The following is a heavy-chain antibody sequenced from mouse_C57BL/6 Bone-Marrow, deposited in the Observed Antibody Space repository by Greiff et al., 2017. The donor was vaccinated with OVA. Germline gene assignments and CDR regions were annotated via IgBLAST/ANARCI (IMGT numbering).Heavy chain of an antibody. D-gene: IGHD4-1*01. J-gene: IGHJ2*01. CDR1: GFSLSTFGMG. Sequence: QVTLKESGPGLLQPSQTLSLTCSFSGFSLSTFGMGVGWHRPPPGLGLVWLVHIWWDDDKYYNPALKNQLTITKNTSKNQVFLKIANVYTANTATYDCTRINLGRGPFDYWGQGTTLTVSS. V-gene: IGHV8-8*01. CDR3: TRINLGRGPFDY. CDR2: IWWDDDK.